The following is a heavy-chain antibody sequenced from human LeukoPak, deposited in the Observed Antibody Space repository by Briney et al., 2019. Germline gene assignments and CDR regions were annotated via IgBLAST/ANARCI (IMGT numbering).Heavy chain of an antibody. CDR1: GGTFSSYA. V-gene: IGHV1-69*13. CDR3: ASGVEYCSSTSCYQTPFDY. J-gene: IGHJ4*02. Sequence: GASVKVSCKASGGTFSSYAISWVRQAPGQGLEWMGGIIPIFGTANYAQKFQGRVTITADESTSTAYMELSSLRSEDTAVYYCASGVEYCSSTSCYQTPFDYWGQGTLVIVSS. D-gene: IGHD2-2*01. CDR2: IIPIFGTA.